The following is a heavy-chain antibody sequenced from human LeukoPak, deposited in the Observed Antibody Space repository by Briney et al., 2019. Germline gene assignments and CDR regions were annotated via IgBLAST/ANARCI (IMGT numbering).Heavy chain of an antibody. D-gene: IGHD6-13*01. Sequence: PGGTLRLSCAASGFTFSNHGMNWVRQAPGKGLEWVSGISPSGDIRYYADSVKGRFTISRDNSKNTLYLEVNSLRAEDTAVYYCAKVSSSSSSTRAFDYWGQGTLVTVSS. CDR2: ISPSGDIR. J-gene: IGHJ4*02. V-gene: IGHV3-23*01. CDR1: GFTFSNHG. CDR3: AKVSSSSSSTRAFDY.